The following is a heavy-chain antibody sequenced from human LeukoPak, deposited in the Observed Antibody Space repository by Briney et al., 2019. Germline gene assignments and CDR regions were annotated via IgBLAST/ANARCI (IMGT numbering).Heavy chain of an antibody. CDR1: GFTFSSYA. Sequence: TGGSLRLSCSASGFTFSSYAMHWVRQAPGKGLEYVSAISSNGVSTYYADSVKGRFTISRDNSKNTLYLQMSSLRAEDTAVYYCVKIGYGLPGYWGQGTLVTVSS. J-gene: IGHJ4*02. D-gene: IGHD2-15*01. V-gene: IGHV3-64D*06. CDR3: VKIGYGLPGY. CDR2: ISSNGVST.